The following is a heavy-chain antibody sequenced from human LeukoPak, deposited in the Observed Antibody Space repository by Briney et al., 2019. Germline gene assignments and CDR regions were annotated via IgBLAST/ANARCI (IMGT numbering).Heavy chain of an antibody. CDR2: IYYSGST. CDR3: ACTPGAARFDH. J-gene: IGHJ5*02. CDR1: GGSISSYY. V-gene: IGHV4-59*08. D-gene: IGHD6-25*01. Sequence: SETLSLTCTVSGGSISSYYWSWIRQPPGKGLEWIGYIYYSGSTNYNPSLMSRVTISVDMSKNQYSLKLTSVTAADTAVYYCACTPGAARFDHWGQGTLVTVSS.